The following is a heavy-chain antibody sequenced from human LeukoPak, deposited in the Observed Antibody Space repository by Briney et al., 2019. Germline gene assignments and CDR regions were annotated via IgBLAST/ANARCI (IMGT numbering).Heavy chain of an antibody. CDR3: VGENSTSSGRALDM. Sequence: PGGSLRLSCAASGFSFSSYWMHWVRPAPGKGLVWVSRISTDGSSTNSADSVKGGLTISRDNAKNTLYLKMNSVRAEDTAFYYCVGENSTSSGRALDMWGQGTMVPVSP. CDR1: GFSFSSYW. CDR2: ISTDGSST. J-gene: IGHJ3*02. D-gene: IGHD6-6*01. V-gene: IGHV3-74*01.